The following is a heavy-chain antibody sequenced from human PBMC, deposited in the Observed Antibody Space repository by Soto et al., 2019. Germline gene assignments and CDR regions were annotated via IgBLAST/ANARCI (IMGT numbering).Heavy chain of an antibody. CDR2: ISAYNGNT. CDR3: AREDYYGSGSYYEGYYYYMDV. J-gene: IGHJ6*03. V-gene: IGHV1-18*01. D-gene: IGHD3-10*01. Sequence: QVQLAQSGAEVKKPGASVKVSCKASGYTFTSYGISWVRQAPGQGLEWMGWISAYNGNTNYAQKLQGRVTMTTDTSTSTAYMELRSLRSDDTAVYYCAREDYYGSGSYYEGYYYYMDVWGKGTTVTVSS. CDR1: GYTFTSYG.